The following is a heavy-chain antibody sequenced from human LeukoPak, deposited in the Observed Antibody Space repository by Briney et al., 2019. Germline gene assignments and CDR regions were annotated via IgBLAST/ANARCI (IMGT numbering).Heavy chain of an antibody. CDR2: INPTGGST. J-gene: IGHJ4*02. CDR3: AGGRTDIVVVPATLRNYYFDY. V-gene: IGHV1-46*01. CDR1: GYTFTSYY. D-gene: IGHD2-2*01. Sequence: VASVKVSCKASGYTFTSYYMHWVRQAPGQGLEWMGLINPTGGSTGYAQKFQGRVTTTADKATSTAYMELSSLRSEDTAVYYCAGGRTDIVVVPATLRNYYFDYWGQGTLVTVSS.